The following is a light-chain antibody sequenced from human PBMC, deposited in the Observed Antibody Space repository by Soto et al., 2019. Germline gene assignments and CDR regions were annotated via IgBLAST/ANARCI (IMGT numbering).Light chain of an antibody. J-gene: IGKJ2*01. CDR1: QNIYSNY. CDR3: HQYGDPPYT. CDR2: HSS. V-gene: IGKV3-20*01. Sequence: IVVTQSPGSLSLSPGEGASLSCRTSQNIYSNYLAWYQHKPGRSPRLLIYHSSTRAAGTPDRFSGSGSGTDFALTTTRLEPGAFAVYYCHQYGDPPYTFGQGTRVEIK.